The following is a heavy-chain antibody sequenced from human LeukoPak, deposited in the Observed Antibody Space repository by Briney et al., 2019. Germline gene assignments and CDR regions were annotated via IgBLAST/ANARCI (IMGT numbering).Heavy chain of an antibody. V-gene: IGHV1-69*13. Sequence: SVKVSCKASGGTFSSYAISWVRQATGQGLEWMGGVIPIFGTANYAQKFQGRVTITADESTSTAYMELSSLRSEDTAVYYCARDVGYCSSTSCTPPYDIWGQGTMVTVSS. D-gene: IGHD2-2*01. J-gene: IGHJ3*02. CDR2: VIPIFGTA. CDR1: GGTFSSYA. CDR3: ARDVGYCSSTSCTPPYDI.